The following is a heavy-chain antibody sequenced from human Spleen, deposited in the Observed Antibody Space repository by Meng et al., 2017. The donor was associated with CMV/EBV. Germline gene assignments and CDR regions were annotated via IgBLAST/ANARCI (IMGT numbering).Heavy chain of an antibody. CDR1: GGSFSDYF. CDR2: ITHSGST. V-gene: IGHV4-34*01. Sequence: SETLSLTCAVYGGSFSDYFWTWIRQPPGKGLEWIGEITHSGSTNYNPSLKSRITISVDTSKNQFSLEMTSMTAADTAVYYCARQGARKNWFDPWGQGTLVTVS. J-gene: IGHJ5*02. CDR3: ARQGARKNWFDP. D-gene: IGHD2/OR15-2a*01.